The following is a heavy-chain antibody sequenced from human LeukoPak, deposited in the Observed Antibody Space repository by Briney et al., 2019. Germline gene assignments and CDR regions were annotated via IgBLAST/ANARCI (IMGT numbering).Heavy chain of an antibody. J-gene: IGHJ4*02. Sequence: SVKVSCKASGGTFSSYAISWVRQAPGQGLEWMGGIIPIFGTANYAQKFQGRVTITADESTSTAYMELSSLRSEDTAVYCCASDRYSSGWSYFDYWGQGTLVTVSS. V-gene: IGHV1-69*13. CDR3: ASDRYSSGWSYFDY. D-gene: IGHD6-19*01. CDR2: IIPIFGTA. CDR1: GGTFSSYA.